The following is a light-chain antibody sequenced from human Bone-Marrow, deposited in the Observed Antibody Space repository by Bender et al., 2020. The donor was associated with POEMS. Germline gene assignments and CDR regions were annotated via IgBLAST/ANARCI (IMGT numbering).Light chain of an antibody. CDR1: SSDVGTYNL. CDR3: SSYTSSSTSV. J-gene: IGLJ3*02. V-gene: IGLV2-14*02. CDR2: DVS. Sequence: QSALTQPASVSGSPGQSITISCTGTSSDVGTYNLVSWYQQHPGKAPKLMIYDVSYRPSGVSDRFSGSKSGNTASLTISGLQAEDEADYYCSSYTSSSTSVFGGGTKVTVL.